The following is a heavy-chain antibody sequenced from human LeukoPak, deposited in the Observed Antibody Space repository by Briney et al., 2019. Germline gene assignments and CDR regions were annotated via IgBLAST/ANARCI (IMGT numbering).Heavy chain of an antibody. J-gene: IGHJ4*02. Sequence: GASVTVSCKASGYTFTFYYMHWVRQAPAQGLEWMGWINPNSGGTNYAQKCQGRVTMTRDTSISTAYMELSRLRSDDTAVYYCARPNNYDSSGYYVSDYWGQGTLVAVSS. CDR1: GYTFTFYY. V-gene: IGHV1-2*02. D-gene: IGHD3-22*01. CDR2: INPNSGGT. CDR3: ARPNNYDSSGYYVSDY.